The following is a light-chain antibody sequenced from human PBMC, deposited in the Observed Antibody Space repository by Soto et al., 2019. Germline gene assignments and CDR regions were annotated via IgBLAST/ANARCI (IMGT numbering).Light chain of an antibody. J-gene: IGKJ2*01. CDR1: QSVSNY. V-gene: IGKV3-11*01. Sequence: EIVLTQSPATLSLSPGERATLSCRASQSVSNYLGWYQQKPGQAPRLLIYDASNRATGIPARFSGSGSGTDFTLTISSLEPEDFAVYYCQQRSNWPPEYTFGQGTKLEIK. CDR3: QQRSNWPPEYT. CDR2: DAS.